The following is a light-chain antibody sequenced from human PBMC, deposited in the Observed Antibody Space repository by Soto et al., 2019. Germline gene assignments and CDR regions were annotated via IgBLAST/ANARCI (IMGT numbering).Light chain of an antibody. CDR2: DAS. CDR1: QSLNNW. J-gene: IGKJ1*01. Sequence: DIQMTQSPSTLSASVGDRVTITCRASQSLNNWLAWYQQKPGKAPKLLIFDASSLPSGVPSRFSGSGSGTEFTLTISSLQPDDFATYYCQQSDTTPWTFGQGTRVEIK. CDR3: QQSDTTPWT. V-gene: IGKV1-5*01.